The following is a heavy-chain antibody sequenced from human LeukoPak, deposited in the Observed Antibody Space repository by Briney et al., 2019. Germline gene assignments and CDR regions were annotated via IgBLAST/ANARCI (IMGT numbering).Heavy chain of an antibody. CDR3: ARDLGGSGYSEVFDY. Sequence: PGGSLRLSCAASGFTFDDYGMSWVRQAPGKGLEWVSSISASDVSTYYADSVKGRFTISRDNSKNTLYLHMNSLRAEDTAVYYCARDLGGSGYSEVFDYWGQGTLVTVSS. CDR2: ISASDVST. J-gene: IGHJ4*02. V-gene: IGHV3-23*01. CDR1: GFTFDDYG. D-gene: IGHD3-22*01.